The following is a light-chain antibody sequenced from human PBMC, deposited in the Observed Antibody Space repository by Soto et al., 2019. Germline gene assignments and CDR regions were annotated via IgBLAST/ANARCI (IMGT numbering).Light chain of an antibody. Sequence: FVLTQSPDTLSLSPGERATLSCRASQSISSDYLVWYQQKPGQAPRLRIYGASSRATGISDRCSGTGSGTDFTLTISRLEPEDFAVYYCQQYGSSPLTFGGGTEVEI. CDR3: QQYGSSPLT. J-gene: IGKJ4*01. CDR1: QSISSDY. V-gene: IGKV3-20*01. CDR2: GAS.